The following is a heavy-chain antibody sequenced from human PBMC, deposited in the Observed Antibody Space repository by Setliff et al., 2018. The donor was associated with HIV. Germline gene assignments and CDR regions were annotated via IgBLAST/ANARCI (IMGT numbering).Heavy chain of an antibody. D-gene: IGHD3-3*01. J-gene: IGHJ6*03. CDR2: INPNTGNP. Sequence: ASVKVSCKASGYTFMNFAMHWVRQAPGQGLEWMGWINPNTGNPTYAQGFTGRFVFSVDTPVSTAYLQIFSLKTEDTAVYYCTRDHTPPPNYDFWSGQIDLRNIFYYMDVWGTGSPVTVSS. V-gene: IGHV7-4-1*01. CDR1: GYTFMNFA. CDR3: TRDHTPPPNYDFWSGQIDLRNIFYYMDV.